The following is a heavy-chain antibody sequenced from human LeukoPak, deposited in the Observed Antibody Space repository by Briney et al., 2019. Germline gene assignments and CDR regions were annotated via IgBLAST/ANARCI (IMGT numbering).Heavy chain of an antibody. CDR2: IHSGGST. D-gene: IGHD3-22*01. Sequence: GGSLRLSCAASGFTVSSNYMSWVRQAPAKGLEWVSVIHSGGSTYYADSVKGRFSISRDISKNTLYLQMNSLRAEDTAVYYCARHLGGHDSSPFDYWGQGTLVTVSS. V-gene: IGHV3-53*01. J-gene: IGHJ4*02. CDR1: GFTVSSNY. CDR3: ARHLGGHDSSPFDY.